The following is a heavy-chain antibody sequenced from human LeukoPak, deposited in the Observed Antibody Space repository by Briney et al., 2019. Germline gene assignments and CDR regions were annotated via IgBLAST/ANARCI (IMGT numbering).Heavy chain of an antibody. V-gene: IGHV4-59*08. CDR1: GGSISSYY. Sequence: PSETLSLTCTVSGGSISSYYWSWIRQPPGKGLEWIGYIYYSGSTNYNPSLKSRVTISVDTSKNQFSLKLSSVTAADTAVYYCARQQRDYGDYSLSFDYWGQGTLVTVSS. D-gene: IGHD4-17*01. CDR3: ARQQRDYGDYSLSFDY. CDR2: IYYSGST. J-gene: IGHJ4*02.